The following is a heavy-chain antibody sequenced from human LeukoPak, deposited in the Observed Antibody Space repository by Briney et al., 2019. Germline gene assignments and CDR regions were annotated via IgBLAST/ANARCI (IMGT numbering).Heavy chain of an antibody. J-gene: IGHJ4*02. CDR1: GGSFSGYY. Sequence: SETLSLTCAVYGGSFSGYYWSWIRQPPGKGLEWMGKINHSGSTNYNPSLKSRVTISADTSKSQCSLKLSSVTAADTAVYYCASEYSVSYYYFDYWGQGTLVTVSS. D-gene: IGHD1-26*01. CDR2: INHSGST. CDR3: ASEYSVSYYYFDY. V-gene: IGHV4-34*01.